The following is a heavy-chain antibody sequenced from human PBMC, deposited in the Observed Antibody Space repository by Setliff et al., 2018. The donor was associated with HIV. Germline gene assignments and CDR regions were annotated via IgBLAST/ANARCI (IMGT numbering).Heavy chain of an antibody. CDR1: GYSFTNYW. D-gene: IGHD6-13*01. CDR2: IYPGDSDT. CDR3: ARSGTGYSSSWDVPDFDY. V-gene: IGHV5-51*01. J-gene: IGHJ4*02. Sequence: PGESLKISCKGSGYSFTNYWIGWVRQVPGKGLEWMGIIYPGDSDTRYSPSFHGQVTISADKSISTAYLQWSSLKASDTAMYYCARSGTGYSSSWDVPDFDYWGQGTPVTVSS.